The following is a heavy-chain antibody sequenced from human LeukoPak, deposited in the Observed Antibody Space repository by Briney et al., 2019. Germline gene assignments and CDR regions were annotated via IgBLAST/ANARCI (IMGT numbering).Heavy chain of an antibody. D-gene: IGHD1-14*01. CDR2: INPSGGST. CDR1: GYTFTSYY. V-gene: IGHV1-46*01. CDR3: ASGEPGGSIDY. Sequence: GASVKVSCKASGYTFTSYYMHWVRQAPGQGLEWMGIINPSGGSTSYAQKFQGRVTMTRDTSISTAYMELSSLRSEDTAVYYCASGEPGGSIDYWGQGTLVTVSS. J-gene: IGHJ4*02.